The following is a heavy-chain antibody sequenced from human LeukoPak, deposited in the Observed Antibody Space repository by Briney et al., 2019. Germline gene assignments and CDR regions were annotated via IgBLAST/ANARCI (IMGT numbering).Heavy chain of an antibody. J-gene: IGHJ4*02. CDR3: AKDVLVRGVINGFDY. Sequence: GGSLRLSCAASGFTFSSYAMSWVRQAPGKGLEWVSAISGSGSSTYYADSVKGRFTISRDNSKNALYLQMNSLRAEDTAVYYCAKDVLVRGVINGFDYWGQGTLVTVSS. V-gene: IGHV3-23*01. D-gene: IGHD3-10*01. CDR2: ISGSGSST. CDR1: GFTFSSYA.